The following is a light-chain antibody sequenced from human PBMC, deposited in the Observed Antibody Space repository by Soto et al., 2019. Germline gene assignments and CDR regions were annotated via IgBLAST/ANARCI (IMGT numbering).Light chain of an antibody. V-gene: IGKV1-33*01. CDR1: QDISNY. CDR3: QQYDNLPPLT. J-gene: IGKJ4*01. CDR2: DAS. Sequence: DIQMTQSPSSLSASVGDRVTITCQASQDISNYLNWYQQKPGKAPKLLIYDASNLETGVPSRFSGSGSGTAFTITISRPQPEDIATYYCQQYDNLPPLTFGGGTKVEIK.